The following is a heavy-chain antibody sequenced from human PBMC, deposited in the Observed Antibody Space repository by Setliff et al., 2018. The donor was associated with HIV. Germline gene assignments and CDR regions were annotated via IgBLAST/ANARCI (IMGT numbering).Heavy chain of an antibody. J-gene: IGHJ6*03. CDR2: IRSDETNK. V-gene: IGHV3-30*02. CDR1: GFTFSTYG. CDR3: ARISVASRYNSDMDV. D-gene: IGHD5-12*01. Sequence: GSLRLSCVASGFTFSTYGMHWVRQAPGKGLEWVAFIRSDETNKYYSDSVKGRFTISRDTSKNTLFLQINSLRPEDTAVYYCARISVASRYNSDMDVWGKGTTVTVSS.